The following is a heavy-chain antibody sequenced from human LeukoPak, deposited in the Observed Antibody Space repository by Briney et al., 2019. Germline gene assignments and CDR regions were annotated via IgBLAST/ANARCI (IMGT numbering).Heavy chain of an antibody. CDR1: GGSISSYY. J-gene: IGHJ5*02. CDR3: ARRGPLLWFGELIRPWFDP. Sequence: PSETLSLTCTVSGGSISSYYWSWIRQPPGKGLEWIGYIYYSGSTYYNPSLRSRVTISVDTSKNQFSLKLSSVTAADTAVYYCARRGPLLWFGELIRPWFDPWGQGTLVTVSS. D-gene: IGHD3-10*01. CDR2: IYYSGST. V-gene: IGHV4-59*12.